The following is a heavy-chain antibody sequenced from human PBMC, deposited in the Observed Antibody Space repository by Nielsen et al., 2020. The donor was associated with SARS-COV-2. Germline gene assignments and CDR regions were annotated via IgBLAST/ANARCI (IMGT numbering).Heavy chain of an antibody. CDR2: ISWNSGSI. J-gene: IGHJ4*02. CDR1: GFTFDDYA. V-gene: IGHV3-9*01. Sequence: GGSLRLSCAASGFTFDDYAMHWVRQAPGKGLEWVSGISWNSGSIGYADSVKGRFTISRENAKNSLYLQMNSLRAEDTALYYCAKLADDYGDYVGDYWGQGTLVTVSS. CDR3: AKLADDYGDYVGDY. D-gene: IGHD4-17*01.